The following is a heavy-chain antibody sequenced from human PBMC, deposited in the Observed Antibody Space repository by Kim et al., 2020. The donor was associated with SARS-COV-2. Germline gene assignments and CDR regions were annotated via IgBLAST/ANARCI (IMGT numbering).Heavy chain of an antibody. J-gene: IGHJ4*02. D-gene: IGHD3-10*01. V-gene: IGHV4-39*01. CDR2: IYYSGST. CDR1: GGSISSSSYY. Sequence: SETLSLTCTVSGGSISSSSYYWGWIRQPPGKGLEWIGSIYYSGSTYYNPSLKSRVTISVDTSKNQFSLKLSSVTAADTAVYYCARPSYYYGSGSYYIFDYWGQGTLVTVSS. CDR3: ARPSYYYGSGSYYIFDY.